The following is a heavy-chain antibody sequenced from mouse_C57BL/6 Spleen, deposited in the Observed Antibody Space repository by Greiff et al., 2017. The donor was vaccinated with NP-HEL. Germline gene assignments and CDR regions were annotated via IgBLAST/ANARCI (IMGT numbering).Heavy chain of an antibody. V-gene: IGHV5-17*01. CDR2: ISSGSSTI. CDR3: ARGPRSDYFDY. CDR1: GFTFSDYG. Sequence: VQLKQSGGGLVKPGGSLKLSCAASGFTFSDYGMHWVRQAPEKGLEWVAYISSGSSTIYYADTVKGRFTISRDNAKNTLFLQMTSLRSEDTAMYYCARGPRSDYFDYWGQGTTLTVSS. D-gene: IGHD1-1*01. J-gene: IGHJ2*01.